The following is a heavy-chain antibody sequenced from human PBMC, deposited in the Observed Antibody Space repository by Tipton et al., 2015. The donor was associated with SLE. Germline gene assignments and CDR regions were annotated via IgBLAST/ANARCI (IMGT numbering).Heavy chain of an antibody. J-gene: IGHJ3*01. V-gene: IGHV4-61*02. CDR2: IYNSMIY. CDR3: ARESVAADGCLDV. Sequence: TLSLTCTVSGGSISSCSYYWNWIRQPAVKGLEWIGRIYNSMIYNYHPSLMGRVTMSVDTSTNQFSLEVNSLTASDTAVYYCARESVAADGCLDVWGQGTKVTVSS. CDR1: GGSISSCSYY. D-gene: IGHD6-13*01.